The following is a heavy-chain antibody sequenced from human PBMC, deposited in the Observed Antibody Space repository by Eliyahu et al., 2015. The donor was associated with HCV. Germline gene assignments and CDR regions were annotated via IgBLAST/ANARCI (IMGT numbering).Heavy chain of an antibody. D-gene: IGHD3-16*02. CDR3: AKGNSVLSVYYFDY. CDR2: ISGSGGST. J-gene: IGHJ4*02. Sequence: EVQLLESGGGLVQPGGSLRLSCAASGFPFXSXAMSWVRQAPGKGLEWGSAISGSGGSTYYADSVKGRFTISRDNSKNTLYLQMNSLRAEDTAVYYCAKGNSVLSVYYFDYWGQGTLVTVSS. CDR1: GFPFXSXA. V-gene: IGHV3-23*01.